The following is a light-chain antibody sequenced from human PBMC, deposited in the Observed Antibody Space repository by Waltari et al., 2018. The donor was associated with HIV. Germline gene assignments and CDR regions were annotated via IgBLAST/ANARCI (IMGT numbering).Light chain of an antibody. Sequence: QSVLTQPPSASGTPGQTVTNSCSESPSNIGNNSVNWYQQFPGSAPKLLLYSNNQRPLGVPDRFSGSKSGSSASLAISGPQADDEAHYYCASWDDTLGVVFGGGTTLTVL. V-gene: IGLV1-44*01. CDR1: PSNIGNNS. CDR2: SNN. J-gene: IGLJ2*01. CDR3: ASWDDTLGVV.